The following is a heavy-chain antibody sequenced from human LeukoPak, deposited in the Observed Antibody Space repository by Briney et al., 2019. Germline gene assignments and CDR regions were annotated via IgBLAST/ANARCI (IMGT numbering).Heavy chain of an antibody. J-gene: IGHJ4*02. CDR3: AKVPPGYCSGGSCHFHY. CDR1: GFTFNSCA. V-gene: IGHV3-23*01. Sequence: PGGSLRLSCAASGFTFNSCAMTWVRQAPGKGLEWVSVIGGGGGSISYADSVKGRFTISRDNSKGTIYLQMNSLIAEDTAVYFCAKVPPGYCSGGSCHFHYWGQGTLVTVSS. D-gene: IGHD2-15*01. CDR2: IGGGGGSI.